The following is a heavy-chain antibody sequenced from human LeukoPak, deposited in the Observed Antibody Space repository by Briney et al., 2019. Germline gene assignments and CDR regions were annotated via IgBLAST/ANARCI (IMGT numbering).Heavy chain of an antibody. Sequence: GGSLRLSCAASGFTFSSYAMSWVRQAPGKGLEWVSDISGSGGSTYYADSVKGRFTISRDNSKNTLYLQMNGLRAEDTAVYYCARGLTNQDYWGQGTLVTVSS. J-gene: IGHJ4*02. V-gene: IGHV3-23*01. D-gene: IGHD4-11*01. CDR3: ARGLTNQDY. CDR1: GFTFSSYA. CDR2: ISGSGGST.